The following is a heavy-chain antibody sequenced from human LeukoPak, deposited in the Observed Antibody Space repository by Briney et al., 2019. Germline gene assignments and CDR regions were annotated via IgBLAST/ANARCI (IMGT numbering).Heavy chain of an antibody. CDR2: ISYDGSNK. CDR1: GFTFSSYA. J-gene: IGHJ6*03. V-gene: IGHV3-30*01. D-gene: IGHD1-14*01. CDR3: ARDPERFYDYYMDV. Sequence: GGSLRLSCAASGFTFSSYAMHWVRQAPGKGLEWVAVISYDGSNKYYADSVKGRFTIYRDNSKNTLYLQMNSLRGEDTAVFYCARDPERFYDYYMDVWGKGTTVTVSS.